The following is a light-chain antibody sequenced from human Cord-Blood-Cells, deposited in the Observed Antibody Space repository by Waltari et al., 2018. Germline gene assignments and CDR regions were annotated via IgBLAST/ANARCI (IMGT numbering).Light chain of an antibody. V-gene: IGLV1-40*01. CDR3: QSYDSSLSALYV. Sequence: QSVLTQPPSVSGAPGQRVTISCPGSSSNIRAGYDVHWYQQLPGTAPKLLIYGNSNGPSGFPDRCSGSKSGTSASLAITGLQAEDEADYYCQSYDSSLSALYVFGTGTKVTVL. CDR1: SSNIRAGYD. J-gene: IGLJ1*01. CDR2: GNS.